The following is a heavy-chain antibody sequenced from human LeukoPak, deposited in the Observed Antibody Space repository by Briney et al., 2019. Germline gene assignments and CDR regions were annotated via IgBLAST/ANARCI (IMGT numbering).Heavy chain of an antibody. CDR2: ISSNGGST. V-gene: IGHV3-64*01. D-gene: IGHD3-10*02. CDR3: AELGITMIGGV. CDR1: GFTFSSYA. Sequence: GGSLRLSCAASGFTFSSYAMQWVRQAPEKGLEYVSAISSNGGSTYYANSVKGRFTISRDNAKNSLYLQMNSLRAEDTAVYYCAELGITMIGGVWGKGTTVTISS. J-gene: IGHJ6*04.